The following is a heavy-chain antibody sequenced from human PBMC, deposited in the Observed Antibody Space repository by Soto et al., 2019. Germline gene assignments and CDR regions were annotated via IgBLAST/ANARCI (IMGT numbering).Heavy chain of an antibody. CDR1: GGSISSSNW. D-gene: IGHD6-19*01. J-gene: IGHJ4*02. V-gene: IGHV4-4*02. Sequence: QVQVQESGPGLVKPSETLSLICSVSGGSISSSNWWSWVRQPPGKGLEWIGEIYHSGSTNYNPSLKSRVTISVDNSKNQFFLMLTSVTAADTAVYYCARDISGAVPFDYWGQGNLVTVSS. CDR2: IYHSGST. CDR3: ARDISGAVPFDY.